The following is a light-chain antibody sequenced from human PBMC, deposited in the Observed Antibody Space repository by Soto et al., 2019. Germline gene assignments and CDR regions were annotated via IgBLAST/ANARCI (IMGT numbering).Light chain of an antibody. Sequence: EIVMTQSPAALSVSPGERSTLSCRASLSVSSSYLAWYQQKPGQATRLLIYGASTRANGIPHRFSGSVSGTDFSLTLRSLQPDDFADYYCQQFNSYYPGAFGQGTKVDIK. CDR3: QQFNSYYPGA. CDR2: GAS. V-gene: IGKV3D-15*01. J-gene: IGKJ1*01. CDR1: LSVSSSY.